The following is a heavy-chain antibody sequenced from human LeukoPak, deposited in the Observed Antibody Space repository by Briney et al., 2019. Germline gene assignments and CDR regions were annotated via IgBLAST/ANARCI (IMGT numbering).Heavy chain of an antibody. V-gene: IGHV1-2*02. J-gene: IGHJ4*02. Sequence: GASVKVSCKASGYIFTGYYMHWVRQAPGQGLEWMGWINPNSGGTNYAQKFQGRVTMTRDTSISTAYMELSRLRSDDTAVYYCARAAGSGSSIGYWGQGTLVTVSS. D-gene: IGHD3-10*01. CDR1: GYIFTGYY. CDR3: ARAAGSGSSIGY. CDR2: INPNSGGT.